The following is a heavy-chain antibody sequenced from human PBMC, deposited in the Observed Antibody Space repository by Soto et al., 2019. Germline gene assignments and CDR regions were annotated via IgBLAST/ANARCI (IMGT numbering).Heavy chain of an antibody. Sequence: GGSLSLSCAASGFSFSITSMNWVRQAPGKGLEWVSSISNNNAYTYYADSVKGRFTISRDNTKNSLYLQMNSLRAEDTAVYYCARAPPRSVQGDYWGQGTLVSVSS. CDR1: GFSFSITS. V-gene: IGHV3-21*01. CDR3: ARAPPRSVQGDY. J-gene: IGHJ4*02. CDR2: ISNNNAYT.